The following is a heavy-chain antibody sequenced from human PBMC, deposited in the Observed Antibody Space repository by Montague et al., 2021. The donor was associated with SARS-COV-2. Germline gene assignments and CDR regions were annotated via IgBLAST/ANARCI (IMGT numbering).Heavy chain of an antibody. CDR2: IYHSGST. V-gene: IGHV4-38-2*02. D-gene: IGHD6-19*01. Sequence: SETLSLTCTVSGYSISTGYYWGWIRQPPGKGLEWIGTIYHSGSTYFNPSLKSRVTISVDTSKNQFPLSLSSVTAADTAVYYCAKVAGSHDTFDIWGRGTMVTVSS. CDR1: GYSISTGYY. J-gene: IGHJ3*02. CDR3: AKVAGSHDTFDI.